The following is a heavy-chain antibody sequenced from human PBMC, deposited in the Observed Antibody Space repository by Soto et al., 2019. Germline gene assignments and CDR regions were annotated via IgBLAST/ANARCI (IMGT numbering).Heavy chain of an antibody. CDR3: ARPSRPDGGYNY. CDR1: VGSISSYY. J-gene: IGHJ4*02. V-gene: IGHV4-59*08. Sequence: SETLSLTCTVSVGSISSYYWSWIRQPPGKGLEWIGYIYYSGSTNYNPSLKSRVTISVDTSKNQFSLKLSSVTAADTAVYYCARPSRPDGGYNYWGQGTLVTVSS. D-gene: IGHD5-12*01. CDR2: IYYSGST.